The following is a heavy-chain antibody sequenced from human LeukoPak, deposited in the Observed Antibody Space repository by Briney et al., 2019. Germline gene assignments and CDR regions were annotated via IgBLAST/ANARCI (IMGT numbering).Heavy chain of an antibody. J-gene: IGHJ4*02. CDR1: GFTFSSYA. Sequence: PGGSLRLSCAASGFTFSSYAMSWVRQAPGKGLEWVSAISGSGGSTYYADSVKGRFTISRDNSKNTLYLQMNSLRAGDTAVYYCAKDAYYYDSSGYPGSEYWGQGTLVTVSS. V-gene: IGHV3-23*01. D-gene: IGHD3-22*01. CDR3: AKDAYYYDSSGYPGSEY. CDR2: ISGSGGST.